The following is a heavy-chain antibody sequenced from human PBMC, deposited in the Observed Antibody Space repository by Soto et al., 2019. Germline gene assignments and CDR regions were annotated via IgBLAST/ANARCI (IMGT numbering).Heavy chain of an antibody. CDR2: INPSGST. CDR1: GGSFSGYY. V-gene: IGHV4-34*01. CDR3: ARGLGFYCSSTSCYLYYYYGMDV. J-gene: IGHJ6*02. D-gene: IGHD2-2*01. Sequence: SETLSLTCALYGGSFSGYYWSLIRQPPGKGLEWIGEINPSGSTNYNPSLKSRVTISVDTSKNQFSLKLSSVTAADTAVYYCARGLGFYCSSTSCYLYYYYGMDVWGQGTTVTVSS.